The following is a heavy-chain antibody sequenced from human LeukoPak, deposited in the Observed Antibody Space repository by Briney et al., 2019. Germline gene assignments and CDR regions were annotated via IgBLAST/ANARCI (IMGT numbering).Heavy chain of an antibody. J-gene: IGHJ4*02. V-gene: IGHV4-59*01. D-gene: IGHD3-10*01. CDR2: IYDSGNT. CDR1: GPFIKTYY. CDR3: ATRRGFELFFDL. Sequence: SETLSLTCTVSGPFIKTYYWSWIRQVPGKGLEWIGHIYDSGNTNYNPSLKSRVTILADTSKSQFSLKLNSVTAADTAVYFCATRRGFELFFDLWGQGTLVTVSS.